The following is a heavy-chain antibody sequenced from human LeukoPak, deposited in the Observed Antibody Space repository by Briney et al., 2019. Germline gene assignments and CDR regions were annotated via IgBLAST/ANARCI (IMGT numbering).Heavy chain of an antibody. V-gene: IGHV3-33*01. CDR1: GFTFSNYG. J-gene: IGHJ4*02. CDR3: ARHASTHYFDS. D-gene: IGHD2/OR15-2a*01. CDR2: ICFDGRGT. Sequence: GESLRLSCVASGFTFSNYGMHWGREAPGKGLEWVAIICFDGRGTYSPASVKGRVTFSRDNSKNTLYLQMNSLRAEDTAMYYCARHASTHYFDSWGQGTLVTVSS.